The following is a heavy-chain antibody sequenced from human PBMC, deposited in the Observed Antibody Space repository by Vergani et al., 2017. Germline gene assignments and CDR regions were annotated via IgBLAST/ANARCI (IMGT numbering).Heavy chain of an antibody. CDR2: IYYSGST. V-gene: IGHV4-30-4*01. CDR3: ARDPLGVVVVAATGGYMDV. Sequence: QVQLQQWGAGLLKPSQTLSLTCTVSGGSISSGDYYWSWIRQPPGKGLEWIGYIYYSGSTYYNPSLKSRVTISVDTSKNQFSLKLSSVTAADTAVYYCARDPLGVVVVAATGGYMDVWGKGTTVTVSS. J-gene: IGHJ6*03. CDR1: GGSISSGDYY. D-gene: IGHD2-15*01.